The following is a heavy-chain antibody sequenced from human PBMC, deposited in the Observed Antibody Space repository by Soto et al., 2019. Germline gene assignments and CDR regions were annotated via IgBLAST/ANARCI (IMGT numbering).Heavy chain of an antibody. D-gene: IGHD1-1*01. CDR1: GFTFSSYD. J-gene: IGHJ3*02. Sequence: PGGSLRLSCAASGFTFSSYDMHWVRQATGKGLEWVSAIGTAGDTYYPGSVKGRFTISRENAKNSLYLQMNSLRAGDTAVYHCATGNHGAKAFDIWGQGTMVTVSS. V-gene: IGHV3-13*01. CDR3: ATGNHGAKAFDI. CDR2: IGTAGDT.